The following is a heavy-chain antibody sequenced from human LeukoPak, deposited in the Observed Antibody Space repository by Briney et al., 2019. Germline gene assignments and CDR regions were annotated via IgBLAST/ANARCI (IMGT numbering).Heavy chain of an antibody. Sequence: GASVKVSCKASGGTFSSYAISWVRQAPGQGLEWMGGIIPIFGTANYAQKFQGRVTITADKSTSTAYMELSSLRSGDTAVYYCARDRSGSRRGWFDPWGQGTLVTVSS. V-gene: IGHV1-69*06. CDR3: ARDRSGSRRGWFDP. D-gene: IGHD1-26*01. J-gene: IGHJ5*02. CDR2: IIPIFGTA. CDR1: GGTFSSYA.